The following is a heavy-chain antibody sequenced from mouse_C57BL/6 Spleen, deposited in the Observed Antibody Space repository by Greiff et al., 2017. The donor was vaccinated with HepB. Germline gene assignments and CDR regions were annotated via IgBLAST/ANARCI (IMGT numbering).Heavy chain of an antibody. D-gene: IGHD1-1*01. V-gene: IGHV7-3*01. Sequence: DVQLQESGGGLVQPGGSLSLSCAASGFTFTDYYMSWVRQPPGKALEWLGFIRNKANGYTTEYSASVKGRFTISRDNSQSILYLQMNALRAEDSATYYCARYAIYYYGSSYFYWYFDVWGTGTTVTVSS. CDR2: IRNKANGYTT. J-gene: IGHJ1*03. CDR1: GFTFTDYY. CDR3: ARYAIYYYGSSYFYWYFDV.